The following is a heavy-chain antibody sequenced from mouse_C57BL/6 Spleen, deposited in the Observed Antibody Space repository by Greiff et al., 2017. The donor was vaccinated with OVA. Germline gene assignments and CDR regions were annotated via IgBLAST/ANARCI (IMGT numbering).Heavy chain of an antibody. Sequence: QVQLQQSGAELVKPGASVKISCKASGYAFSSYWMNWVKQRPGKGLEWIGQIYPGDGDTNYNGKFKGKATLTADKSSSPAYMQRSSLTSEDSAVYFCARSLSLYYFDYWGQGTTLTVSS. CDR2: IYPGDGDT. V-gene: IGHV1-80*01. J-gene: IGHJ2*01. CDR1: GYAFSSYW. CDR3: ARSLSLYYFDY.